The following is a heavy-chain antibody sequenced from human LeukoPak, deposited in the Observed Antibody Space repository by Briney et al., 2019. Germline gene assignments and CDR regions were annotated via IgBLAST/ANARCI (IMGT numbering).Heavy chain of an antibody. CDR2: MNPNSGNT. D-gene: IGHD3-10*01. Sequence: ASVKVSCKASGYTFTSYDINWVRQATGQGLEWMGWMNPNSGNTGYAQKFQGRVTMTRNTSISTAYMELSSLRSEDTAVYYYARGDTMVRGLISDYWGQGTLVTVSS. V-gene: IGHV1-8*01. CDR3: ARGDTMVRGLISDY. CDR1: GYTFTSYD. J-gene: IGHJ4*02.